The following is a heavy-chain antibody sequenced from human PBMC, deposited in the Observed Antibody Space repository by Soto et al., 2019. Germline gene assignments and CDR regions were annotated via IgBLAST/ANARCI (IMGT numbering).Heavy chain of an antibody. V-gene: IGHV3-72*01. CDR3: VSFTSGVVH. CDR2: TRNKAEKYTT. J-gene: IGHJ4*02. D-gene: IGHD3-3*01. CDR1: GFSFSDHS. Sequence: DVQLVESGGGLVQPGGSLRLSCAASGFSFSDHSMDWVRQAPGKGLEWVGRTRNKAEKYTTEYASSVKGRFTISRDDSTMSLFLQMISLRTEDMAVYYCVSFTSGVVHWGQGTLVTVSS.